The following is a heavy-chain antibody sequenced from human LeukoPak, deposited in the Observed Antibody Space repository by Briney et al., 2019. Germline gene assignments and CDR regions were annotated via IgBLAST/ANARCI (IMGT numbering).Heavy chain of an antibody. J-gene: IGHJ6*03. V-gene: IGHV5-51*01. CDR3: ALRRGIAAAGTLNYYYYYMDV. D-gene: IGHD6-13*01. CDR2: IYPGDSDN. CDR1: GSRFTSYW. Sequence: GASLKISCKGSGSRFTSYWIGWVRQMPGKGLEWMGSIYPGDSDNRYSPSFQGQVTISADKSISTAYLQWSSLKASDTAMYYCALRRGIAAAGTLNYYYYYMDVWGKGTTVTVSS.